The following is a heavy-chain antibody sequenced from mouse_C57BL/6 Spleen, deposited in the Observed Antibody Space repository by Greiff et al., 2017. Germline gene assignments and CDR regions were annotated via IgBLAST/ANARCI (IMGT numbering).Heavy chain of an antibody. CDR2: IYPGSGST. D-gene: IGHD2-14*01. CDR3: ARGTTGWCAY. J-gene: IGHJ3*01. Sequence: QVQLKQPGAELVKPGASVKMSCKASGYTFTSYWITWVKQRPGQGLEWIGDIYPGSGSTNYNEKFKSKATLTVDTSSSTAYMQRSSLTSEDSAVYYCARGTTGWCAYRGQGTLVTASA. CDR1: GYTFTSYW. V-gene: IGHV1-55*01.